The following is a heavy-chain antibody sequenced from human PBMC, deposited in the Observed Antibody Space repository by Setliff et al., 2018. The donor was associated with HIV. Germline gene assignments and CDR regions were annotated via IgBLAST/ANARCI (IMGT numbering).Heavy chain of an antibody. J-gene: IGHJ4*02. V-gene: IGHV4-34*01. CDR3: ARYSGLGIDY. D-gene: IGHD1-26*01. Sequence: SETLSLTCAVYGGSFSGYYWTWIRQSPGKGLEWIGEINHSGATTYKPSLKSRATISVDTSKKQSSLKLNSVYAADTATYYCARYSGLGIDYWGQGTLVTVSS. CDR1: GGSFSGYY. CDR2: INHSGAT.